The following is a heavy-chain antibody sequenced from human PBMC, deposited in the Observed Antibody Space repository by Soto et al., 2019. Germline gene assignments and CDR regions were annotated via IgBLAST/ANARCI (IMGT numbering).Heavy chain of an antibody. Sequence: GASVKVSCKVSGYTLTELSMHWVRHAPGKGLEWMGGFDPEDGETIYAQKFQGRVTMTEDTSTDTAYMELSSLRSEDTAVYYCARWPQLEPRFDYWGQGTLVTVSS. CDR1: GYTLTELS. V-gene: IGHV1-24*01. CDR2: FDPEDGET. CDR3: ARWPQLEPRFDY. J-gene: IGHJ4*02. D-gene: IGHD1-1*01.